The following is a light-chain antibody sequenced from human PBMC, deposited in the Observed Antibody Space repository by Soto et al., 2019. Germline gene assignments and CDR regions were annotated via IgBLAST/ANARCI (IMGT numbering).Light chain of an antibody. CDR2: SNN. CDR1: RSSIGSNT. J-gene: IGLJ1*01. V-gene: IGLV1-44*01. CDR3: AAWDASLGGFYV. Sequence: QSVLTQPPSASGTPGQRVTISCSGSRSSIGSNTVNWYQHLPGTAPKLLIYSNNHRPSAVPDRFSASKAGASASLAISGLQSEDEGDYYCAAWDASLGGFYVFGSGTKLTVL.